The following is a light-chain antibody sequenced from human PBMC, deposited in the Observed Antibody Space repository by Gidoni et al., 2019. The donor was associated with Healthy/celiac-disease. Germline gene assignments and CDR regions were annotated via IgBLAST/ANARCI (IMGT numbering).Light chain of an antibody. CDR3: RAWDSSTLRV. CDR1: KLGDKY. CDR2: QDS. Sequence: SYELTQPPSVSVSPGQTASITCSGDKLGDKYACWYQQKPGQSPVLVIYQDSKRPSGIPERFSGSNSGNTATLTISGTQAMDEADYYCRAWDSSTLRVFGGGTKLTVL. V-gene: IGLV3-1*01. J-gene: IGLJ2*01.